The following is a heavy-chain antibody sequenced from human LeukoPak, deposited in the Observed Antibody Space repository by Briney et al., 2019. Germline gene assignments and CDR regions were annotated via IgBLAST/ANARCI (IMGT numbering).Heavy chain of an antibody. CDR2: IDPSDSYS. D-gene: IGHD6-19*01. Sequence: PGESLQISCKSSGYSFTSYWISWVRQMPGKGLEWMGRIDPSDSYSNYSPSFQGHVTISADKSLSTAYLQWSSLKASDTAIYYCARHLGGSAWWGPFDFWGQGTLVTVSS. J-gene: IGHJ4*02. CDR1: GYSFTSYW. V-gene: IGHV5-10-1*01. CDR3: ARHLGGSAWWGPFDF.